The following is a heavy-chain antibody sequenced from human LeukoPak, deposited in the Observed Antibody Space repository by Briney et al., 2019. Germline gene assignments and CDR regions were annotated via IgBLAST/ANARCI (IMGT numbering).Heavy chain of an antibody. CDR3: VRGSSFGRAPVDENFDY. J-gene: IGHJ4*02. CDR2: ISVIGGNT. V-gene: IGHV3-23*01. CDR1: GFTFSSYS. Sequence: PGGCLRLSCAASGFTFSSYSMSWVRQAPGKGLEWVSAISVIGGNTYYAGSVKGRFTISRDNSKNTLHLQMNGLRADDTAVYYCVRGSSFGRAPVDENFDYWGQGSLVTVSS. D-gene: IGHD3-10*01.